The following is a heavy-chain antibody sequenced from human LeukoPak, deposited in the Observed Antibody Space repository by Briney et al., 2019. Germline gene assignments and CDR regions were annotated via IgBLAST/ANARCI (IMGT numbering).Heavy chain of an antibody. CDR2: INHIGST. V-gene: IGHV4-34*01. CDR3: ARQRGRLFDY. CDR1: GGSFSGYY. J-gene: IGHJ4*02. Sequence: PSETLSLTCAVYGGSFSGYYWSWIRQPPGKGLEWIGEINHIGSTNYNPSLKRRVTISVGTSKNQFSLKLSSVTAADTAVYYCARQRGRLFDYWGQGTLVTVSS.